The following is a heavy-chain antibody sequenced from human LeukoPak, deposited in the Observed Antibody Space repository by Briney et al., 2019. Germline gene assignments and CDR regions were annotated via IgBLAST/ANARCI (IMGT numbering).Heavy chain of an antibody. Sequence: SETLSLTCTVSGGSISSSSYYWGWIRQPPGKGLEWIGSIYYSGSTYYNPSLKSRVTISVDTSKNQFSLKLSSVTAADTSVYYCARDRTVRGVIVDAFDIWGQGTMVTVSS. CDR3: ARDRTVRGVIVDAFDI. V-gene: IGHV4-39*07. CDR1: GGSISSSSYY. J-gene: IGHJ3*02. D-gene: IGHD3-10*01. CDR2: IYYSGST.